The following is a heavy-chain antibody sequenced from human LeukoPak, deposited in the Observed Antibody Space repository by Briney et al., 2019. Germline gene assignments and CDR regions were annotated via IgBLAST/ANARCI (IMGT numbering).Heavy chain of an antibody. D-gene: IGHD5-24*01. Sequence: SVKVSCKSSGYTFANYYLHWVRQAPGQGLEWMGGIIPIFGTANYAQKFQGRVTITADESTSTAYMELSSLRSEDTAVYYCARHEIGPRDGYNPREFDYWGQGTLVTVSS. CDR2: IIPIFGTA. J-gene: IGHJ4*02. CDR1: GYTFANYY. V-gene: IGHV1-69*13. CDR3: ARHEIGPRDGYNPREFDY.